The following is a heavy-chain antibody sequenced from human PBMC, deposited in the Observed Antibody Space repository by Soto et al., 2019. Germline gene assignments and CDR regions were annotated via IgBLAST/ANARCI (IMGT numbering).Heavy chain of an antibody. CDR2: INAGNGNT. CDR1: GYTFTSYA. J-gene: IGHJ6*02. Sequence: ASVKVSCKTSGYTFTSYALHWVRQAPGQRLEWMGWINAGNGNTKYSQKFQGRVIITRDASASTAYMELRSLRSEDTAVYYCARDSGGMDAWGQGTKVTVSS. V-gene: IGHV1-3*01. CDR3: ARDSGGMDA.